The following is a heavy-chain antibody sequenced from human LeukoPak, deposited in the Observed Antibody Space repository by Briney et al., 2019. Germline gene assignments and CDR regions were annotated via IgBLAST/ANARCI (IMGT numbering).Heavy chain of an antibody. CDR1: GCTFTSYA. Sequence: ASVKVSCKASGCTFTSYAMNWVRQAPGQGLEWMGWINTNTGNPTYAQGFTGRFVFSLDTSVSTAYLQISSLKAEDTAVYYCARGGFTMVRGVYGMDVWGQGTTVTVSS. J-gene: IGHJ6*02. D-gene: IGHD3-10*01. V-gene: IGHV7-4-1*02. CDR3: ARGGFTMVRGVYGMDV. CDR2: INTNTGNP.